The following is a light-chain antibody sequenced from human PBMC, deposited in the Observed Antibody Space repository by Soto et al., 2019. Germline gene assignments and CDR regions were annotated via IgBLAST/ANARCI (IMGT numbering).Light chain of an antibody. Sequence: DIQMTQSPSSLSASIGDRVTITCRASQGISNYLAWYQQKPGMVPKLLIYGASTLQSGVPSRFSGSGSGTDFTLTISSLQPEDVATYYCQKYNSAPWTFGQGTKVEIK. CDR3: QKYNSAPWT. V-gene: IGKV1-27*01. CDR2: GAS. J-gene: IGKJ1*01. CDR1: QGISNY.